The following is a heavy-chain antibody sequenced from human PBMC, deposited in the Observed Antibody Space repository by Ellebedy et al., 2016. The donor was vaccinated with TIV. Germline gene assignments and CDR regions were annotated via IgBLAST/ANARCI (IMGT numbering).Heavy chain of an antibody. CDR3: ARDRPTILTGYYSDY. CDR2: ISGYNGHT. Sequence: ASVKVSCKASGYSFINYGVSWVRQAPGQGLEWLGWISGYNGHTNYAQKFQGRVTVTTDTSTNTAYMEVRSLRSDDTAVYYCARDRPTILTGYYSDYWGQGTLVTVSS. CDR1: GYSFINYG. J-gene: IGHJ4*02. D-gene: IGHD3-9*01. V-gene: IGHV1-18*01.